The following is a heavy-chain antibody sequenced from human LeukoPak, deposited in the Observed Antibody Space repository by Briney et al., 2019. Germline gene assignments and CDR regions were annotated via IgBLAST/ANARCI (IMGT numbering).Heavy chain of an antibody. CDR3: ARGVGYSGYDAFDI. Sequence: SETLSLTCTVSGGSIGSYYWSWIRQPPGKGLEWIGYIYYSGSTNYNPSLKSRVTISVDTSKNQFSLKLSSVTAADTAVYYCARGVGYSGYDAFDIWGQGTMVTVSS. CDR1: GGSIGSYY. D-gene: IGHD5-12*01. V-gene: IGHV4-59*01. CDR2: IYYSGST. J-gene: IGHJ3*02.